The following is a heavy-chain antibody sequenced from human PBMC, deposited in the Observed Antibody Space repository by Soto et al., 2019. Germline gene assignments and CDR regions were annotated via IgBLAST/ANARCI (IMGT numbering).Heavy chain of an antibody. D-gene: IGHD2-15*01. V-gene: IGHV3-21*01. CDR3: ARERVVVAASDRSLFYYYYYMDV. Sequence: GGSLRLSCAASGFTFSSYSMNWVRQAPGKGLEWVSSISSSSSYIYYADSVKGRFTISRDNAKNSLYLQMNSLRAEDTAVYYCARERVVVAASDRSLFYYYYYMDVWGKGTTVTVSS. J-gene: IGHJ6*03. CDR2: ISSSSSYI. CDR1: GFTFSSYS.